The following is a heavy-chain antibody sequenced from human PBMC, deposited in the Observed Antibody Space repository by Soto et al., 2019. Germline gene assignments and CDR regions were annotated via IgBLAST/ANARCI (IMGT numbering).Heavy chain of an antibody. CDR2: ISTDNGNT. CDR1: GYTFTNSG. D-gene: IGHD2-8*01. V-gene: IGHV1-18*01. J-gene: IGHJ6*02. Sequence: GASVKVSCKASGYTFTNSGISWVRQAPGQGLEWMGWISTDNGNTNYAQHLQGRVSMTTDTSTSTAYMDLRSLRSDDTAVYYCARDPYHVLMVNAPNLYGMDVWGQGTTVTVSS. CDR3: ARDPYHVLMVNAPNLYGMDV.